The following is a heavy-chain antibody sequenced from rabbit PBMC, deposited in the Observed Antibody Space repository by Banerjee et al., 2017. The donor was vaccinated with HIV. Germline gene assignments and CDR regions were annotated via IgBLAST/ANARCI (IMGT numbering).Heavy chain of an antibody. CDR1: GFDFSSCG. V-gene: IGHV1S45*01. CDR3: ARTRYAGYSGYGYEITL. CDR2: SYAGGSGST. Sequence: QEQLVESGGGLVQPGGSLKLSCKASGFDFSSCGVSWVRQAPGKGLEWIACSYAGGSGSTYHASTAKGRFTISKSSSTTVTLHMTSLTAADMATYFCARTRYAGYSGYGYEITLWGPGTLVTVS. J-gene: IGHJ4*01. D-gene: IGHD6-1*01.